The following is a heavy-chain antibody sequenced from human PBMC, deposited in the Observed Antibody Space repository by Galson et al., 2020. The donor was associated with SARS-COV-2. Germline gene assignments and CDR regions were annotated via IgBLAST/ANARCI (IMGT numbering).Heavy chain of an antibody. J-gene: IGHJ6*03. V-gene: IGHV4-59*01. Sequence: SETLSLTCTLSGGYISSYYWSWIRQPPGKGLEWIGHIHYSGSSGNTNYSPSLKSRVTISVDTSKNQFSLKLTSVTAADTAVYYCTRTIGYCTNGVCHNFYYYMDVWGKGTTVTVSS. CDR3: TRTIGYCTNGVCHNFYYYMDV. CDR2: IHYSGSSGNT. CDR1: GGYISSYY. D-gene: IGHD2-8*01.